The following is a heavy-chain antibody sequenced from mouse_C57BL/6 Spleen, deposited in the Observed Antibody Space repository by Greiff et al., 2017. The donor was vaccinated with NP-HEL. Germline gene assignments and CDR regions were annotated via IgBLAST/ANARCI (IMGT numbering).Heavy chain of an antibody. Sequence: EVQRVESGGGLVQPGGSLSLSCAASGFTFTDYYMSWVRQPPGKALEWLGFIRNKANGYTTEYSASVKGRFTISRDNSKSILYLQMNALRAEDSATYYCARSDGYYPYFDYWGQGTTLTVSS. CDR1: GFTFTDYY. CDR2: IRNKANGYTT. V-gene: IGHV7-3*01. D-gene: IGHD2-3*01. J-gene: IGHJ2*01. CDR3: ARSDGYYPYFDY.